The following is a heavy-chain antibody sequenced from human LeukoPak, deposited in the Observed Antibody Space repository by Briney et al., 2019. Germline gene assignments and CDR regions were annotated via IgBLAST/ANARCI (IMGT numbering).Heavy chain of an antibody. CDR1: RYSFTLYW. V-gene: IGHV5-51*01. Sequence: GESLKISCKGSRYSFTLYWIGWVRQTPGKGLEWMGIIYPGDSDTRYSPSFQGQVTISADKSISTAYLQWSSLKSSDTAMYYCARLGCSSTSCYVGVGWFDPWGQGTLVTVSS. CDR3: ARLGCSSTSCYVGVGWFDP. CDR2: IYPGDSDT. J-gene: IGHJ5*02. D-gene: IGHD2-2*01.